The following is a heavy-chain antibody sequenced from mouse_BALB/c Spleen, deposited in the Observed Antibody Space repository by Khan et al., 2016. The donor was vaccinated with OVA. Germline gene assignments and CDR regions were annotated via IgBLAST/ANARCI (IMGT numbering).Heavy chain of an antibody. J-gene: IGHJ2*01. CDR1: GFTFSNYW. CDR3: THGREIAY. CDR2: IRLKSNNYAT. V-gene: IGHV6-6*02. Sequence: EVKLEESGGGLVQPGGSMKLSCVASGFTFSNYWMNWVRQSPEKGLEWVAEIRLKSNNYATHSAESVKGRFTISRADSKSSVYLQMNNLRAEATGIYYCTHGREIAYWGQGTTLTVSS.